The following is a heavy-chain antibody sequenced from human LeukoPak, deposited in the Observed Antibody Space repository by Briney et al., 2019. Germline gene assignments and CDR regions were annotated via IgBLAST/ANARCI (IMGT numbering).Heavy chain of an antibody. Sequence: GGSLRLSCAASGFTFSSYAMSWVRQAPGKGLEWVSAISGSGGSTYYADSVKGRFTISRDNSKNTPYLQMNSLRAEDTAVYYCARDCALGGYNYAHNWFDPWGQGTLVTVSS. CDR2: ISGSGGST. J-gene: IGHJ5*02. D-gene: IGHD5-18*01. V-gene: IGHV3-23*01. CDR3: ARDCALGGYNYAHNWFDP. CDR1: GFTFSSYA.